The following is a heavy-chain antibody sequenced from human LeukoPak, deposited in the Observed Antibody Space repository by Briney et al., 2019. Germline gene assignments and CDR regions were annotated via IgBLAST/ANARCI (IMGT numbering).Heavy chain of an antibody. CDR3: TRAGSSYYAGWSDP. Sequence: GGSLRLSCVASGFSFSSFWMTWVRQAPGKGLEWVASIKQHASEKHYVDSVKGRFTISRDDARNSVSLHMSSLRDDATALYYCTRAGSSYYAGWSDPWGQGSLVTVSS. J-gene: IGHJ5*02. CDR1: GFSFSSFW. D-gene: IGHD3-10*01. V-gene: IGHV3-7*03. CDR2: IKQHASEK.